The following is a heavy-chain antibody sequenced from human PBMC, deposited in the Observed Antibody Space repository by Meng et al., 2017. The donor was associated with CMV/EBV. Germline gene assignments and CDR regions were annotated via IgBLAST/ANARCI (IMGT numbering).Heavy chain of an antibody. Sequence: GESLKISCVGSGFIFSDYYMSWIRQAPGKGLEIVSDISSSGASIYYADSVEGRFTISRDNARNSLYLQMNTLRAEDTAVYYCAKDGITGTQYYYYYYGMDVWGQGTTVTVSS. D-gene: IGHD1-7*01. V-gene: IGHV3-11*01. CDR2: ISSSGASI. CDR3: AKDGITGTQYYYYYYGMDV. J-gene: IGHJ6*02. CDR1: GFIFSDYY.